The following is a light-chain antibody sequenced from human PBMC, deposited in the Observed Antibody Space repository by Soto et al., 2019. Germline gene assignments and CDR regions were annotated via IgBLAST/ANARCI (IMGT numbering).Light chain of an antibody. CDR1: SSYVGGYNY. J-gene: IGLJ1*01. CDR2: EVS. V-gene: IGLV2-14*01. Sequence: QSALTQPASVSGSAGQSIAISCPGTSSYVGGYNYVSWYQQHPGKAPKLLLSEVSKRPSGVSDRFSGSKSGNTASLTISGLQTQDEADYYCSSFTSAYTFVFGTGTKLTVL. CDR3: SSFTSAYTFV.